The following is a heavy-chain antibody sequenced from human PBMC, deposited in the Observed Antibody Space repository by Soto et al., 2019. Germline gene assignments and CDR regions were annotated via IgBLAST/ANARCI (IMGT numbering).Heavy chain of an antibody. D-gene: IGHD2-21*02. CDR3: ASLPNCGGDCFFFDY. J-gene: IGHJ4*02. V-gene: IGHV4-39*01. CDR1: GGSISSSSYY. Sequence: SETLSLTCTVSGGSISSSSYYWGWIRQPPGKGLEWIGSIYYSGSTYYNPSLKSRVTISVDTSKNQFSLKLSSVTAADAAVYYCASLPNCGGDCFFFDYWGQGTLVTVSS. CDR2: IYYSGST.